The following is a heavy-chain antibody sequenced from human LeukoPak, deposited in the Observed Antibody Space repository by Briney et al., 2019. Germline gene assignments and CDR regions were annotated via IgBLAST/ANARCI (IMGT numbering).Heavy chain of an antibody. V-gene: IGHV3-23*01. Sequence: GGSLRLSCAASGFTFSNYAMSWVRQAPGKGLEWVSAISGSGGSTHYADSVKGRFTISRDYSKNTLYLQMNSLRAEDTAIYYCAKKKDGWELPSGALAIWGQGTMVTVSS. D-gene: IGHD1-26*01. J-gene: IGHJ3*02. CDR2: ISGSGGST. CDR1: GFTFSNYA. CDR3: AKKKDGWELPSGALAI.